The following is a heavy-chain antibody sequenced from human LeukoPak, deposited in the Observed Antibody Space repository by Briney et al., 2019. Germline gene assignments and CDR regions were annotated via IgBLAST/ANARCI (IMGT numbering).Heavy chain of an antibody. Sequence: GRSLRLSCAVSGLRFGDYGMHWVRQAPGKGLVWVSRWNSDVSSTDYADAVKGRFTISRDNTKNSLYLQMSSLRDDDTAVYYCARSSLLHSNAMDVWGQGTTVTVSS. CDR1: GLRFGDYG. J-gene: IGHJ6*02. CDR2: WNSDVSST. V-gene: IGHV3-74*01. D-gene: IGHD5-18*01. CDR3: ARSSLLHSNAMDV.